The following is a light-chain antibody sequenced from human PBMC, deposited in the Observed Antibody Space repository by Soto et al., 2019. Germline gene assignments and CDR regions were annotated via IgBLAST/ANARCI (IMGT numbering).Light chain of an antibody. CDR2: GAS. CDR3: QQSNNWPYT. J-gene: IGKJ2*01. CDR1: QSVSDN. V-gene: IGKV3-15*01. Sequence: EVVMTQSPATLSVSPGERVTLSCRASQSVSDNLAWYQQKPGQAPSLLIYGASTRATTIPGRFIGSGSGTEFTLTISSLQSEDFAVYYCQQSNNWPYTFGQGTKLDIK.